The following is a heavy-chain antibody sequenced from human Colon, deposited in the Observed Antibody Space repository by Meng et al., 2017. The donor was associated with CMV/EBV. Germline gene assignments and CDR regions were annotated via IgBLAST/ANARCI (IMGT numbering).Heavy chain of an antibody. CDR2: VVLVSGNT. CDR3: VGGDGPNKYFTF. Sequence: SVKVSCQASGFTFSTLQWVRQPRGQRPEWIGWVVLVSGNTHFAPEFRGRATISWDMSASTSHMELSTLRTDDTAVYFCVGGDGPNKYFTFWGQGTLVTVSS. CDR1: GFTFST. V-gene: IGHV1-58*01. J-gene: IGHJ4*02. D-gene: IGHD2-21*02.